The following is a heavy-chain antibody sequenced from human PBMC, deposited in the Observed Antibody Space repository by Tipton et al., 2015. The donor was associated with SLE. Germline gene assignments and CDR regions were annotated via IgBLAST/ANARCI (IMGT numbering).Heavy chain of an antibody. Sequence: TLSLTCAVYGGSFSGYYWSWIRQPPGKGLEWIGEINHSGSTNYNPSLYSRVSISVDTSRNQFSLKMNSVTAADTAIYYCARGTPFMEFERNWFDPWGQGTLVTVSS. CDR3: ARGTPFMEFERNWFDP. D-gene: IGHD3-3*02. V-gene: IGHV4-34*01. J-gene: IGHJ5*02. CDR1: GGSFSGYY. CDR2: INHSGST.